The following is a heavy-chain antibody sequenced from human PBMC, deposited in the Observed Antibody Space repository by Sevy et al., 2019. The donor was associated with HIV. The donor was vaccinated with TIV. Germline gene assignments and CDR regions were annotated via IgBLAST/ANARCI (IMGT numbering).Heavy chain of an antibody. CDR2: ISYSGRT. V-gene: IGHV4-31*03. Sequence: SETLSLTCTVSGGSISSLNYYWSWIRQHPGKGLEWIGYISYSGRTSYNPSHKSRLIISLDTSKNQFSLRLSSVTAADTALFYCARANAYLTSDAFDLWGQGTMVTVSS. J-gene: IGHJ3*01. CDR1: GGSISSLNYY. CDR3: ARANAYLTSDAFDL. D-gene: IGHD1-26*01.